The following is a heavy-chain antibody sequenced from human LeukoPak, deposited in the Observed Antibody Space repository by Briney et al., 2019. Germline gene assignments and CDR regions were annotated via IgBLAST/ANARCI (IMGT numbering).Heavy chain of an antibody. V-gene: IGHV1-18*04. Sequence: GASVKVSCKASGYTFTSYGVSWVRQAPGQGLERMGWISAYNGNTNYAQKLQGRVTMTTDTSTSTAYMELRSLRSDDTAVYYCARFIESSAYDYVWGSYRSSYGMDVWGKGTTVTVSS. CDR2: ISAYNGNT. J-gene: IGHJ6*04. CDR3: ARFIESSAYDYVWGSYRSSYGMDV. CDR1: GYTFTSYG. D-gene: IGHD3-16*02.